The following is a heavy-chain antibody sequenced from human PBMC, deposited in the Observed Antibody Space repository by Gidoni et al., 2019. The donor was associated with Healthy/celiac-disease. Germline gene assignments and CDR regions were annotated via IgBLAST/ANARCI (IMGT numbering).Heavy chain of an antibody. CDR3: ARVGVTIPPPVRGVTNAEY. D-gene: IGHD3-10*01. V-gene: IGHV1-2*06. J-gene: IGHJ4*02. CDR2: IKPNSGGT. Sequence: QVQLVQSGAEVKKPGASVKVSCKASGYTFTGYSMHWVRQAPGQGLEWMGRIKPNSGGTNYAQKFQGRVTMTRDTSISTAYMELSRLRSDDTAVYYCARVGVTIPPPVRGVTNAEYWGQGTLVTVSS. CDR1: GYTFTGYS.